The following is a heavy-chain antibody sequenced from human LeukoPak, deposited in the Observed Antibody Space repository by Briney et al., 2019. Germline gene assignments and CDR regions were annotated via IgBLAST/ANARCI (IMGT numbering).Heavy chain of an antibody. J-gene: IGHJ3*02. Sequence: SETLSLTCTVSGGSISSSSYYWGWIRQPPGKGLEWIGSIYYSGSTYYNPSLKSRVTISVDTSKNQFSLKLSSVTAADTAVYYCTRPGVGSGRYGAFDIWGQGTMVTVSS. CDR1: GGSISSSSYY. CDR2: IYYSGST. V-gene: IGHV4-39*01. D-gene: IGHD5-18*01. CDR3: TRPGVGSGRYGAFDI.